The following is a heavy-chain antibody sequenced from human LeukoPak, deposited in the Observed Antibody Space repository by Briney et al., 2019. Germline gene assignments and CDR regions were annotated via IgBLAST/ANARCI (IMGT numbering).Heavy chain of an antibody. CDR1: GFTFSSYA. V-gene: IGHV3-23*01. J-gene: IGHJ5*01. Sequence: PGGSLRLSCAASGFTFSSYAMSWVRQAPGKGLEWVSSISGSGGSTYYADSVKGRFTISRNNSKNLLYLQMNSLRDEDTAVYYCARGASTVVTPDSWGRVPWSPSP. D-gene: IGHD4-23*01. CDR2: ISGSGGST. CDR3: ARGASTVVTPDS.